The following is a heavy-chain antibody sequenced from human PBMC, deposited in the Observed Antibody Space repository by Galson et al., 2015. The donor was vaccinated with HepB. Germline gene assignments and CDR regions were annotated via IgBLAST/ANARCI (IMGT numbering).Heavy chain of an antibody. Sequence: CAASGFTFSSYGMHWVRQAPGKGLEWVAVISYDGSNKYYADSVKGRFTISRDNSKNTLYLQMNSLRAEDTAVYYCAKAPRLGYCSSTSCYGDYWGQGTLVTVSS. CDR1: GFTFSSYG. D-gene: IGHD2-2*03. CDR3: AKAPRLGYCSSTSCYGDY. V-gene: IGHV3-30*18. CDR2: ISYDGSNK. J-gene: IGHJ4*02.